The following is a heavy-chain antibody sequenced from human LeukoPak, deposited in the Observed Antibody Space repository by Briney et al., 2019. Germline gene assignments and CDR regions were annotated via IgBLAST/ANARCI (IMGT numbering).Heavy chain of an antibody. CDR3: ARNRGYRFDP. J-gene: IGHJ5*02. Sequence: GGSLRLSCAASGFTFSSYAMHWVRQAPGKGLEYVSAISSNGGSTYYANSVKGRFTISRDNSKNTLYLQMGSLRAEDMAVYYCARNRGYRFDPWGQGTLVTVSP. CDR1: GFTFSSYA. V-gene: IGHV3-64*01. CDR2: ISSNGGST. D-gene: IGHD5-18*01.